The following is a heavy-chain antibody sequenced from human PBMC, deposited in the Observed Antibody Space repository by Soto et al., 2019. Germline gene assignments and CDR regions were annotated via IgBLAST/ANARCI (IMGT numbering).Heavy chain of an antibody. Sequence: QVHLVQSGAEVKQHGASVKVSCKGSGYTFTSYGITWVRQAPGQGLEWMGWISAHSGNTDYAQKLQGRVTVTRDTSTSTAYMELRSLRSDDTAVSYCARGRYGDHWGQGALVTVSS. D-gene: IGHD1-1*01. CDR3: ARGRYGDH. J-gene: IGHJ4*02. V-gene: IGHV1-18*01. CDR2: ISAHSGNT. CDR1: GYTFTSYG.